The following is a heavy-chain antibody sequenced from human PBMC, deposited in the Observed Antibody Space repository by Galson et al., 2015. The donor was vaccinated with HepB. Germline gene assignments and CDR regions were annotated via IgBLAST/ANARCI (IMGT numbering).Heavy chain of an antibody. J-gene: IGHJ5*02. Sequence: SVKVSCKASGGTFSSYAISWVRQAPGQGLEWMGGIIPIFGIANYAQKFQGRVTITADESTSTAYMELSSLRSEDTAVYYCARVTMVRGVTGMGWFDPWGQGTLVTVSS. D-gene: IGHD3-10*01. V-gene: IGHV1-69*13. CDR3: ARVTMVRGVTGMGWFDP. CDR2: IIPIFGIA. CDR1: GGTFSSYA.